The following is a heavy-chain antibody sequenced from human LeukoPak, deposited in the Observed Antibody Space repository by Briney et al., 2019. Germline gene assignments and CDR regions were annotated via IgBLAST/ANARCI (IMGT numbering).Heavy chain of an antibody. V-gene: IGHV3-30-3*01. CDR2: ISNDGITK. CDR1: GFTFSNYA. CDR3: ARADYCIGDCFHAAFDI. J-gene: IGHJ3*02. Sequence: GGSLRLSCEAYGFTFSNYAFHWVRQAPGKGLEWVAGISNDGITKYDADSVKGRFTISRDNSKNTLFLEINSLTREETAVYYCARADYCIGDCFHAAFDIWGQGIVVTVSS. D-gene: IGHD2-21*02.